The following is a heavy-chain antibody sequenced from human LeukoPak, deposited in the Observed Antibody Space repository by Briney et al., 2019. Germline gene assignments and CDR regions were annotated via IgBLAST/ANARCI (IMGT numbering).Heavy chain of an antibody. Sequence: ASVKVSRKASGYTFTSYGISCVRQAPGQGLEWMGWISAYNGNTNYAQKLQGRVTMTTDTSTSTAYMELRSLRSDDTAVYYCAKVRDLRAFDVWGQGTMVTVSS. V-gene: IGHV1-18*01. J-gene: IGHJ3*01. CDR2: ISAYNGNT. D-gene: IGHD3-10*01. CDR3: AKVRDLRAFDV. CDR1: GYTFTSYG.